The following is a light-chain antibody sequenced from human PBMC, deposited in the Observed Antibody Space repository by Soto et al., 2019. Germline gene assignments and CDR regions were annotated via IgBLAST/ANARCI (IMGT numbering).Light chain of an antibody. CDR2: GTS. CDR1: QSITSS. CDR3: QYYNNWPLT. V-gene: IGKV3-15*01. J-gene: IGKJ4*01. Sequence: EIVLTQSPATLSVSPGERATLSCRASQSITSSLAWFLQRPGQPPSLLLYGTSTRATAIPPRFSGSGSGTEFTLTISSLQSEDSAVYYCQYYNNWPLTFGGGTKVEI.